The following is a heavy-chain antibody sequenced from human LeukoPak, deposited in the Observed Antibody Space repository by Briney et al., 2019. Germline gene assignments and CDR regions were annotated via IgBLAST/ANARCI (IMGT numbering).Heavy chain of an antibody. Sequence: PGGSLRLSCAASGFTFSSYSMNWVRQAPGKGLEWVSSISSRSSNIYYADSVKGRFTISRDNAKNSLYLQMNSLRDEDTAVYYCARIPGGYYYAMDVWGQGTTVTVSS. CDR2: ISSRSSNI. CDR3: ARIPGGYYYAMDV. CDR1: GFTFSSYS. V-gene: IGHV3-48*02. J-gene: IGHJ6*02. D-gene: IGHD3-16*01.